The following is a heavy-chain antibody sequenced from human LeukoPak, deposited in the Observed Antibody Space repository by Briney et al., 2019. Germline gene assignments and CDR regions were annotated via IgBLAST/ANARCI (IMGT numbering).Heavy chain of an antibody. J-gene: IGHJ1*01. D-gene: IGHD2-2*01. CDR3: ARSSLHCSSTSCPQRAEYFQH. CDR1: GGTFSSYA. V-gene: IGHV1-69*05. Sequence: GASVKASCKASGGTFSSYAISWVRQAPGQGLEWMGRIIPIFGTANYAQKFQGRVTITTDESTSTAYMELSSLRSEDTAVYYCARSSLHCSSTSCPQRAEYFQHWGQGTLVTVPS. CDR2: IIPIFGTA.